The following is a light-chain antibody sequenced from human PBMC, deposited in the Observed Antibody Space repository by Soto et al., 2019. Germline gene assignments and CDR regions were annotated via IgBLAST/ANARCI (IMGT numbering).Light chain of an antibody. CDR3: TSWTTSTTML. J-gene: IGLJ2*01. CDR2: DVN. CDR1: SSDIGAYNF. Sequence: QSVLTQPASVSGSAGQSITISCTGTSSDIGAYNFVSWYQQHPGKAPKLMLYDVNIRPSGVSNRFSGSKSGNTASLTISGLQAEDDADYYCTSWTTSTTMLFGGGTKLTVL. V-gene: IGLV2-14*03.